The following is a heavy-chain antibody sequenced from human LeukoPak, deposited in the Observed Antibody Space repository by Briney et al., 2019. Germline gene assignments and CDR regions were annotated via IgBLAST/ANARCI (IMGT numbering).Heavy chain of an antibody. CDR1: GDSVSSNSAA. CDR3: ARLGSGSNY. Sequence: SQTLSLTCAISGDSVSSNSAAWIWIRQSPSRGLEWLGRTYYRSKWYTEYAVSVESRITINPDTSKNQFSLQLSSVNPEDTAVYYCARLGSGSNYWGQGTLVTVSS. D-gene: IGHD3-10*01. V-gene: IGHV6-1*01. CDR2: TYYRSKWYT. J-gene: IGHJ4*02.